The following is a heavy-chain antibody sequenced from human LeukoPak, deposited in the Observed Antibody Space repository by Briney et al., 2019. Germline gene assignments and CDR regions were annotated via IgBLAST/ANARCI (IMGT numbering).Heavy chain of an antibody. CDR1: GGSIRSSYYY. Sequence: SETLSLTCTVSGGSIRSSYYYWGWIRQPPGKGLEWIGGIYDSGSTYYNPSLKSRVTISADTSKNQFSLKLSSVTAADTAVYYCARVRGGGYDSIFGVVRPYYFDYWGQGTLVTVSS. V-gene: IGHV4-39*07. CDR2: IYDSGST. CDR3: ARVRGGGYDSIFGVVRPYYFDY. J-gene: IGHJ4*02. D-gene: IGHD3-3*01.